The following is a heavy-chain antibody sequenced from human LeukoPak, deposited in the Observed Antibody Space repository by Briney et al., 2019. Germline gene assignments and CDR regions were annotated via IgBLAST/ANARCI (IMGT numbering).Heavy chain of an antibody. D-gene: IGHD2-2*01. J-gene: IGHJ6*03. CDR3: ALGPLGYCSSTSCYACYYMDV. CDR2: ISAYNGNT. Sequence: GASVKVSCKASGYTFTSYGISWVRQAPGQGLEWMGWISAYNGNTNYAQKLQGRVTMTTDTSTSTAYMELRSLRSDDTAVYYCALGPLGYCSSTSCYACYYMDVWGKGTTVTVSS. CDR1: GYTFTSYG. V-gene: IGHV1-18*01.